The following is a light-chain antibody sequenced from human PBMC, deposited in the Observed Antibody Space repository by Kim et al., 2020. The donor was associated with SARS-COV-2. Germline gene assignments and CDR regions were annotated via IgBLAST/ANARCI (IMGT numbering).Light chain of an antibody. CDR1: QSVGSN. J-gene: IGKJ4*01. V-gene: IGKV3-15*01. CDR2: GAS. CDR3: HQNNNRTLT. Sequence: EIVMTQSPATLSVSPGERATLSCRASQSVGSNLAWYQQKPGQAPRLLIYGASTRATGIPARFSGSGSGTEFTLTIRSLQSEDFAVYYCHQNNNRTLTFGGGTKVYIK.